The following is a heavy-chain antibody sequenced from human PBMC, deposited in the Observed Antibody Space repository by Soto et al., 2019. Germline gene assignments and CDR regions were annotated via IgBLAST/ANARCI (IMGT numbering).Heavy chain of an antibody. CDR3: ARDQGAYYDILTGYPPDYYYYGMDV. CDR2: IYHSGST. J-gene: IGHJ6*02. Sequence: SETLSLTCAFSCYSIISGYYWGWIRQPPGKGLEWIGSIYHSGSTYHNPSLKSRVTISVDTSKNQFSLKLSSVTAADTAVYYCARDQGAYYDILTGYPPDYYYYGMDVWGQGTTVTVSS. D-gene: IGHD3-9*01. V-gene: IGHV4-38-2*02. CDR1: CYSIISGYY.